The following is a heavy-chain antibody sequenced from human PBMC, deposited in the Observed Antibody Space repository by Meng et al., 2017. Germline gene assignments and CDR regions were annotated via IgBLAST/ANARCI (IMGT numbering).Heavy chain of an antibody. CDR3: ARDLGIPPDYFDY. CDR1: GFTFSDYY. J-gene: IGHJ4*02. Sequence: QGGLVESGGGVVQPCRSLRLSCAASGFTFSDYYMSWIRQAPGKGLEWVSYISSSGSTIYYADSVKGRFTISRDNAKNSLYLQMNSLRAEDTAVYYCARDLGIPPDYFDYWGQGTLVTVSS. V-gene: IGHV3-11*01. CDR2: ISSSGSTI. D-gene: IGHD2-21*01.